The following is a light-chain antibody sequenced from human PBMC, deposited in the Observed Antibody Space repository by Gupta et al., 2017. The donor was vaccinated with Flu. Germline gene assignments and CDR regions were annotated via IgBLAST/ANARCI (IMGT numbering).Light chain of an antibody. V-gene: IGKV1-39*01. J-gene: IGKJ4*01. CDR3: QQSHSTPLS. CDR2: GAS. Sequence: DIQMTQSPSSLSASVGDRVTITCRASQSISTDLNWYQQKPGKAPELLIYGASNLQSGVPSRFSGSASGTDFTLTISRLQPEDFATYYCQQSHSTPLSFGGGTKVEI. CDR1: QSISTD.